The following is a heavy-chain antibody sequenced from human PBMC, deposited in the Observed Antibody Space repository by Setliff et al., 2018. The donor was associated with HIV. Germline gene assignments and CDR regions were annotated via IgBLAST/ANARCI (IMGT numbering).Heavy chain of an antibody. V-gene: IGHV3-66*02. J-gene: IGHJ3*02. Sequence: GGSLRLSCAASGFTVSSNYMSWVRQAPGKGLEWVSVIYSGGSTYYADSVKGRFTISRDNSKNTLCLQMNSLRAEDTAVYYCARGEQQLGAGAFDIWGQGTMVTVSS. CDR1: GFTVSSNY. D-gene: IGHD6-13*01. CDR3: ARGEQQLGAGAFDI. CDR2: IYSGGST.